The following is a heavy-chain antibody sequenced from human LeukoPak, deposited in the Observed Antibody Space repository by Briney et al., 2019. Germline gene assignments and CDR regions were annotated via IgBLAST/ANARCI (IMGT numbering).Heavy chain of an antibody. CDR2: IIPILGIA. Sequence: SVKVSCKASGYTFTSYYMHWVRQAPGQGLEWMGRIIPILGIANYAQKFQGRVTITADKSTSTAYMELSSLRSEDTAVYYCARGDPSNSSGSKTFDYWGQGTLVTVSS. CDR1: GYTFTSYY. V-gene: IGHV1-69*04. CDR3: ARGDPSNSSGSKTFDY. J-gene: IGHJ4*02. D-gene: IGHD6-19*01.